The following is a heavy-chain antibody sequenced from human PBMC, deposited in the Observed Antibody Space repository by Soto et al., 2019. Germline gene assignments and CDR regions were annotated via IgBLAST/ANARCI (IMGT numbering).Heavy chain of an antibody. CDR3: ARVGAAGYYYDSSAYS. CDR2: IYYSGST. V-gene: IGHV4-31*03. CDR1: GASISSTSHY. Sequence: PSETLSLTCSVSGASISSTSHYWNWIRQHPGKGLEWIGYIYYSGSTSYSPSLRSRVTISVDTSKNQFSLRLTSVTAADTAVYYCARVGAAGYYYDSSAYSWGRGTLVTVSS. J-gene: IGHJ4*02. D-gene: IGHD3-22*01.